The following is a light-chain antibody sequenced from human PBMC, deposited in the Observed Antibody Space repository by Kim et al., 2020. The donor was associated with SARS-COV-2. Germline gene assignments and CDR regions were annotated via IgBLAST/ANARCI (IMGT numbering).Light chain of an antibody. CDR2: DAS. J-gene: IGKJ5*01. CDR1: QSISSW. CDR3: QQYNSYSPS. V-gene: IGKV1-5*01. Sequence: ASVGDRVTIPCRASQSISSWLAWYQQKPGKAPKLLIYDASSLESGVPSRFSGSGSGTEFTLTISSLQPDDFATYYCQQYNSYSPSFGQGTRLEIK.